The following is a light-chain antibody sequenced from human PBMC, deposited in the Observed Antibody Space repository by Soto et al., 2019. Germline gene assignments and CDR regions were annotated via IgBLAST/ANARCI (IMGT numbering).Light chain of an antibody. CDR2: GAS. Sequence: ETVLTQSPGTLSLSPGEGATLSCRASQSITSNYLAWYQQKPGQAPRLLIYGASSRATGIPDRFSGSGSGTDFTLTSSRLEPEDFAVYYCQRYGSSPLTFGQGTKVEIK. J-gene: IGKJ1*01. CDR3: QRYGSSPLT. V-gene: IGKV3-20*01. CDR1: QSITSNY.